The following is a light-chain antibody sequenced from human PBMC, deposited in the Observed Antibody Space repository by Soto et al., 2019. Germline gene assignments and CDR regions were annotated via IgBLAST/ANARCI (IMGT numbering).Light chain of an antibody. CDR3: QQYGSSPLT. CDR1: QTVSSSY. CDR2: DAS. V-gene: IGKV3-20*01. Sequence: EIELTQSPGTLSLSPGERATLSCRASQTVSSSYLAWYQQKPGQAPRLLIYDASSRATGIPDRFSGSGSGTDFTLTISSLEPEDFAFYYCQQYGSSPLTFGGGTKVEIK. J-gene: IGKJ4*01.